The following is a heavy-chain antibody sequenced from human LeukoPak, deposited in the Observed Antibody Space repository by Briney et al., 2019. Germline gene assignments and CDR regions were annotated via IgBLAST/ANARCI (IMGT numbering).Heavy chain of an antibody. CDR1: GFTFSSYW. CDR2: IKQDGDEE. CDR3: ARGRPTPGTDY. J-gene: IGHJ4*02. V-gene: IGHV3-7*04. Sequence: PGGSLRLSCAASGFTFSSYWMNWVRQAPGKGLEWVATIKQDGDEEYYGASVKGRFTISRDNANKSLYLQMSSLRVEDTAVYYCARGRPTPGTDYWGQGTLVTDSS. D-gene: IGHD6-13*01.